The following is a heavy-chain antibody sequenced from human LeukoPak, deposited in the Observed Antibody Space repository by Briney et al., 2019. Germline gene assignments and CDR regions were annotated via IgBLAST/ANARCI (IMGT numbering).Heavy chain of an antibody. D-gene: IGHD2-21*02. CDR1: GGTFSSYA. Sequence: SVKVSCKASGGTFSSYAISWVRQAPGQGLEWMGGIIPIFGTANYAQKFQGRVTITADESTSTAYMELSSLRSEDTAVYYCARDRNLMVVTAAIASDWYLDLWGRGTLVTVSS. CDR3: ARDRNLMVVTAAIASDWYLDL. J-gene: IGHJ2*01. CDR2: IIPIFGTA. V-gene: IGHV1-69*13.